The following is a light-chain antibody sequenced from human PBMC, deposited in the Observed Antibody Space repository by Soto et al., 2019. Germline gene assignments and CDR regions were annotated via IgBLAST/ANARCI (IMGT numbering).Light chain of an antibody. CDR2: AAS. CDR3: QQTRTYPST. V-gene: IGKV1-9*01. Sequence: DIQMTQSPSSLSASVGDRVTITCRASQDIAIYLAWYQQKPGEAPKLMIHAASTLHGGVPSRFSGSGSGTDFNLTITSLQAEDFATYYCQQTRTYPSTFGGGTKVDIK. CDR1: QDIAIY. J-gene: IGKJ4*01.